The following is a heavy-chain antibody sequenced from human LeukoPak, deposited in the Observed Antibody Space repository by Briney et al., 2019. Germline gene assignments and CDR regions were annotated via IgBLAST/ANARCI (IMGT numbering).Heavy chain of an antibody. D-gene: IGHD2-21*02. CDR2: FYLSGST. Sequence: PSETLSLTCTVSGYSISSGDHWGWIRQPPGKGLEWIGSFYLSGSTYYNPSLKSRVIISVDTSKNQFSLNLTSVTASDTAVYYCARDVTHTWWGQGTLVTVSS. V-gene: IGHV4-38-2*02. J-gene: IGHJ4*02. CDR3: ARDVTHTW. CDR1: GYSISSGDH.